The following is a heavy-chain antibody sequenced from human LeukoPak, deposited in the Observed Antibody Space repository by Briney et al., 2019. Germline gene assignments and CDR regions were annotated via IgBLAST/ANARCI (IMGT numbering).Heavy chain of an antibody. CDR1: NGSFNGYY. D-gene: IGHD3-10*01. CDR3: AASLWFGVNPEY. Sequence: PSGTLSLTCGVYNGSFNGYYWTWIRQPPGKGLEWIGEIHRSGNTNYHPSLRSRVTISVDTSKNHVYLTLNSVAAADTAIYYCAASLWFGVNPEYWGQGTLVTVSS. CDR2: IHRSGNT. V-gene: IGHV4-34*01. J-gene: IGHJ4*02.